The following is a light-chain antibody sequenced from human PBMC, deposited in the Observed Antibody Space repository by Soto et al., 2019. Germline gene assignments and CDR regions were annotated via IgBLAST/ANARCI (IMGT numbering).Light chain of an antibody. V-gene: IGKV3D-15*01. CDR2: GAF. CDR3: QQYNNWPRT. CDR1: PSVTNY. Sequence: EIVLTQSPATLSLSPGERATLSCRASPSVTNYLAWYQQKPGQAPRLLIYGAFNRATGIPARFSGSGSGTDFTLTISSLQSEDFAVYYCQQYNNWPRTFGQGTRLEIK. J-gene: IGKJ5*01.